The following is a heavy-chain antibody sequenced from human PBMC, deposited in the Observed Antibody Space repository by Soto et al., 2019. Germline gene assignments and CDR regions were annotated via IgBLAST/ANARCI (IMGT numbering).Heavy chain of an antibody. CDR3: ATHHVVVVAASVYWDFDL. Sequence: QVQLVQSGAEVKKPGSSVKVSCKASGGTFSSYAISCVRQAPGQGLEWMGGIITIFGTANYAPKFQGRVTITADKSTSTAYMELSRLRSEYTAVYYCATHHVVVVAASVYWDFDLWGRATLVTVSS. J-gene: IGHJ2*01. V-gene: IGHV1-69*06. CDR2: IITIFGTA. D-gene: IGHD2-15*01. CDR1: GGTFSSYA.